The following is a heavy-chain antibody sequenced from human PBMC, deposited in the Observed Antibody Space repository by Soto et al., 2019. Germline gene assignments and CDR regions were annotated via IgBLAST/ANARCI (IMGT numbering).Heavy chain of an antibody. V-gene: IGHV2-5*02. Sequence: QITLKESGPTLVKPTQTLTLTCTFSGFSLSTSGVGVAWIRQPPGEAREWLALIYWDADKRYRPSLESRLTISKDTSKNEVVRTMTNMDSVDTATYYCAYLPCSGGSCYWFSFSGMDVWGQGTTVTVSS. CDR3: AYLPCSGGSCYWFSFSGMDV. CDR1: GFSLSTSGVG. D-gene: IGHD2-15*01. CDR2: IYWDADK. J-gene: IGHJ6*02.